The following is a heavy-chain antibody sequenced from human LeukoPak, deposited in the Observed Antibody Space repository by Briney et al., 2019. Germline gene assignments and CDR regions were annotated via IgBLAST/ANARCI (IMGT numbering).Heavy chain of an antibody. D-gene: IGHD3-16*02. CDR1: GFTFSDYY. CDR3: ARDPFIYYFDY. CDR2: ISSSGSTI. V-gene: IGHV3-11*01. J-gene: IGHJ4*02. Sequence: GGSLRLSCAASGFTFSDYYMSWIRQAPGKGLEWVSYISSSGSTIYYADSVKGRFTISRDNAKNSLYLQMNSLRAEDTAVCYCARDPFIYYFDYWGQGTLVTVSS.